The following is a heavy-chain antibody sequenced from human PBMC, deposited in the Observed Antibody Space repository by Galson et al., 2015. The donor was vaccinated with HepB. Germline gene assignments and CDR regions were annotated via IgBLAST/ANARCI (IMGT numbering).Heavy chain of an antibody. D-gene: IGHD5-18*01. Sequence: SLRLSCAASGLTVSNPWMSCARQAPGKGLEYVGRIKRDTDGGTSDYAAFVKGRFTISRDDSKNTLYLEMNSLQSEDTAVYYCASVGGYSPFHWGQGTLVTVSS. CDR1: GLTVSNPW. V-gene: IGHV3-15*01. CDR2: IKRDTDGGTS. CDR3: ASVGGYSPFH. J-gene: IGHJ4*02.